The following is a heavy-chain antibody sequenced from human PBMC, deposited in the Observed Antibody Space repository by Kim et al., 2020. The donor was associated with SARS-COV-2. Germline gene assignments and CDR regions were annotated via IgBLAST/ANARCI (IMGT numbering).Heavy chain of an antibody. D-gene: IGHD6-19*01. CDR1: GGSISSYY. Sequence: SETLSLTCTVSGGSISSYYWSWIRQPPGKGLEWIGYIYYSGSTNYNPSLKSRVTISVDTSKNQFSLKLSSVTAADTAVYYCARGPIAVAGTGWFDPWGQG. J-gene: IGHJ5*02. CDR2: IYYSGST. V-gene: IGHV4-59*13. CDR3: ARGPIAVAGTGWFDP.